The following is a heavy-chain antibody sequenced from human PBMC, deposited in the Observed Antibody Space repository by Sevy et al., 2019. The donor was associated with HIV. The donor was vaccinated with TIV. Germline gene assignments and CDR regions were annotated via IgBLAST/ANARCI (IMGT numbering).Heavy chain of an antibody. D-gene: IGHD2-8*02. J-gene: IGHJ6*02. CDR2: ISYDGSDK. V-gene: IGHV3-30-3*02. CDR3: AKRRVQSGLSGGGANYGWDV. CDR1: GFAFTNYYA. Sequence: GGSLRLSCAASGFAFTNYYAMHWVRQAPGKGLEWVSLISYDGSDKYYADSVKGRFTISRDNSRNTLYLQMNSLRAEDTAVYYCAKRRVQSGLSGGGANYGWDVCGQGTTVTVSS.